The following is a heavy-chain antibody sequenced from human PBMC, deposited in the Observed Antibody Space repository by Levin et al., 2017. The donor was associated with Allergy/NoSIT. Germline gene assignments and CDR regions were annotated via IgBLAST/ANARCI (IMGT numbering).Heavy chain of an antibody. V-gene: IGHV4-34*01. Sequence: SETLSLTCAVYGGSFSGYYWSWIRQPPGKGLEWIGEINHSGSTNYNPSLKSRVTISVDKSKNQFSLKLSSVTAADTAVYYCRVCLERLFPFYYMDVWGKGTTVTVSS. D-gene: IGHD3-3*01. CDR3: RVCLERLFPFYYMDV. J-gene: IGHJ6*03. CDR1: GGSFSGYY. CDR2: INHSGST.